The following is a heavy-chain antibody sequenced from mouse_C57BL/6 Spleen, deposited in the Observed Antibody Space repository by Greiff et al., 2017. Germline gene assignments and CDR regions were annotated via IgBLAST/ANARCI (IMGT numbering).Heavy chain of an antibody. CDR1: GYTFTDYN. V-gene: IGHV1-18*01. CDR2: INPNNGGT. CDR3: ARLGLPYGSSSWFAY. Sequence: EVQLQQSGPELVKPGASVKIPCKASGYTFTDYNMDWVKQSHGKSLEWIGDINPNNGGTIYNQKFKGKATLTVDKSSSTAYMELRSLTSEDTAVYYCARLGLPYGSSSWFAYWGQGTLVTVSA. J-gene: IGHJ3*01. D-gene: IGHD1-1*01.